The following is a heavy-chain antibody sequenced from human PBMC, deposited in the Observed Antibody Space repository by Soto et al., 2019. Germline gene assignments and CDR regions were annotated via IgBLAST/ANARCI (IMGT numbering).Heavy chain of an antibody. CDR3: AREGYCSGGSCYPEYYFDY. V-gene: IGHV4-31*03. CDR1: GGSIISGGYY. J-gene: IGHJ4*02. Sequence: PSETLSLTCTVSGGSIISGGYYWSWIRQHPGKGLEWIGYIYYSGSTYYNPSLKSRVTISVDTSKNQFSLKLSSVTAADTAVYYCAREGYCSGGSCYPEYYFDYWGRGTLVTVSS. D-gene: IGHD2-15*01. CDR2: IYYSGST.